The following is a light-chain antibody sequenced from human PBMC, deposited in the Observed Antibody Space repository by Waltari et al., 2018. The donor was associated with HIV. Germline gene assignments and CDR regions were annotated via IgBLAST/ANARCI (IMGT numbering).Light chain of an antibody. Sequence: QSVLTQPPSASGTPGQRVTISCSGSSSNIGGNTVNWYQHLPGTAPNLLIFGNHQRPSGVPYRFSGSKSGTSASLAISGLQSEDVADYYCASRDDSLNGPVFGRGTKLTVL. CDR1: SSNIGGNT. V-gene: IGLV1-44*01. CDR3: ASRDDSLNGPV. CDR2: GNH. J-gene: IGLJ2*01.